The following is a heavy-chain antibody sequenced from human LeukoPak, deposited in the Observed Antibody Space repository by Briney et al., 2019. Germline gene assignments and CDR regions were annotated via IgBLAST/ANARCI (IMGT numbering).Heavy chain of an antibody. CDR3: ARASMVRGNLEKSYYYYYYMDV. J-gene: IGHJ6*03. V-gene: IGHV3-9*01. D-gene: IGHD3-10*01. CDR1: GFTFDDYA. CDR2: ISWNSGSI. Sequence: PGGSLRLSCAASGFTFDDYAMHWVRQAPGKGLEWVSGISWNSGSIGYADSVKGRFTISRDNAKNSLYLQMNSLRAEDTAVYYCARASMVRGNLEKSYYYYYYMDVWGKGTTVTISS.